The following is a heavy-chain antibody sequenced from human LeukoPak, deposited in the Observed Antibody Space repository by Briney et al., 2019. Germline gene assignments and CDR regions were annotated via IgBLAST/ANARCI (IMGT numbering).Heavy chain of an antibody. J-gene: IGHJ4*02. CDR3: ARGGGIALAGTRFDF. Sequence: ASVKVSCKASGYTFTDYYMHWVRQAPGQGLEWMGSINPNGGGTTYAQKFQARVTMARDTSITTVHMELSSLRSDDTAVYYCARGGGIALAGTRFDFWGRGTLVTVSS. V-gene: IGHV1-2*02. CDR2: INPNGGGT. CDR1: GYTFTDYY. D-gene: IGHD6-13*01.